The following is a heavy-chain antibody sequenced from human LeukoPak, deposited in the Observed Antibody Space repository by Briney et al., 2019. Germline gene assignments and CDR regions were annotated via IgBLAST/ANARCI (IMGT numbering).Heavy chain of an antibody. D-gene: IGHD1-14*01. Sequence: SVKVSCKASGGTFTSYAISWVRQAPGQGLEWMGGIIPIFGTANYAQKFQGRVTITTDESTSTAYMELSSLRSEDTAVYYCAREGHRLDNPLDDAFDIWGQGTMVTVSS. V-gene: IGHV1-69*05. CDR1: GGTFTSYA. J-gene: IGHJ3*02. CDR3: AREGHRLDNPLDDAFDI. CDR2: IIPIFGTA.